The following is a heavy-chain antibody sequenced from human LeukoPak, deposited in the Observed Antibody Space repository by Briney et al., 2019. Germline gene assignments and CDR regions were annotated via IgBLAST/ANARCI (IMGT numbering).Heavy chain of an antibody. CDR3: ARGRGHDFWSGYPLEY. Sequence: GGSLRLPCAASGFTFSSYEMNWVRQAPGKGLEWVSYITSSGSTKYYADSVKGRFTISRDNAKNSFYLQMNSLRAEDTAVYYCARGRGHDFWSGYPLEYWGQGTLLSVSS. V-gene: IGHV3-48*03. J-gene: IGHJ4*02. CDR1: GFTFSSYE. CDR2: ITSSGSTK. D-gene: IGHD3-3*01.